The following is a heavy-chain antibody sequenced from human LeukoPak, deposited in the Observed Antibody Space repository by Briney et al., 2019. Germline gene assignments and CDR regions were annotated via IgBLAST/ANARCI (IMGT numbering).Heavy chain of an antibody. J-gene: IGHJ3*02. V-gene: IGHV1-69*04. D-gene: IGHD4-23*01. CDR1: GGTFSSYA. CDR2: IIPILGIA. CDR3: ATTPRTDPTTVVLEGYAFDI. Sequence: ASVKVSCKVSGGTFSSYAISWVRQAPGQGLEWMGRIIPILGIANYAQKFQGRVTITADKSTSTAYMELSSLRSEDTAVYYCATTPRTDPTTVVLEGYAFDIWGQGTMVTVSS.